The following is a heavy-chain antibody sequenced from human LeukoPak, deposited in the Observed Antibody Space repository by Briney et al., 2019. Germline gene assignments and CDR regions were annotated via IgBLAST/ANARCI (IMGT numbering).Heavy chain of an antibody. J-gene: IGHJ4*02. CDR1: GGSISSSSYY. CDR2: IYYSGST. CDR3: ARGRAMVRGVIKRSPIDY. D-gene: IGHD3-10*01. Sequence: SETLSLTCTVSGGSISSSSYYWGWIRQPPGKGLEWIGSIYYSGSTYYNLSLKSRVTISVDTSKNQFSLKLSSVTAADTAVYYCARGRAMVRGVIKRSPIDYWGQGTLVTVSS. V-gene: IGHV4-39*01.